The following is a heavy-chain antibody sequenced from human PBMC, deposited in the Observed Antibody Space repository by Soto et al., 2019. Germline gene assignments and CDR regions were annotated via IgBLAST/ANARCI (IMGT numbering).Heavy chain of an antibody. V-gene: IGHV4-59*01. D-gene: IGHD3-3*01. CDR3: ARDSGITIFGVVTPRYYFDY. J-gene: IGHJ4*02. Sequence: PSETLSLTCTVSGGSISSYYWSWIRQPPGKGLEWIGYIYYSGSTNYNPSLKSRVTISVDTSKNQFSLKLSSVTAADTAVYYCARDSGITIFGVVTPRYYFDYWGQGTPVTVSS. CDR1: GGSISSYY. CDR2: IYYSGST.